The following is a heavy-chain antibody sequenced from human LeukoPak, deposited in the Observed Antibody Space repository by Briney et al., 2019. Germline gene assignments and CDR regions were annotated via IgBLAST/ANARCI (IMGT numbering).Heavy chain of an antibody. D-gene: IGHD2-15*01. V-gene: IGHV1-69*05. J-gene: IGHJ4*02. CDR1: GGTFSSYA. CDR3: ASSGLNVVVVAAIDTFDY. Sequence: GSSVKVSCKASGGTFSSYAISWARQAPGQGLEWMGRIIPIFGTANYAQKFQGRVTITTDESTSTAYMELSSLRSEDTAVYYCASSGLNVVVVAAIDTFDYWGQGTLVTVSS. CDR2: IIPIFGTA.